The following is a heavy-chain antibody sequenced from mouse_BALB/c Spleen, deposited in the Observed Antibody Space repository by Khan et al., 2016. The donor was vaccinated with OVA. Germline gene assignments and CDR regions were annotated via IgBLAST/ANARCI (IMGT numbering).Heavy chain of an antibody. CDR2: TNPTNGRT. D-gene: IGHD1-1*01. CDR1: GYTFTSYW. CDR3: ARIKKIVATYFDC. J-gene: IGHJ2*01. V-gene: IGHV1S81*02. Sequence: QVQLQQPGAELVKAGASVKMSCKASGYTFTSYWMHWVKQRLGQGLEWFAETNPTNGRTYYNEKFKSKATLTVDKSSSTAYMLLSGPTFEDSAVYYCARIKKIVATYFDCWGQGTPLTVSS.